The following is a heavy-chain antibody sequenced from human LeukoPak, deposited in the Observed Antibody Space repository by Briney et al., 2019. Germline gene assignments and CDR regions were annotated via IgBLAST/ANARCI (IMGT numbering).Heavy chain of an antibody. D-gene: IGHD1-26*01. Sequence: PGGSLRLSCAASGFTLSSYWMSSVRQAPGEGLEWVANIKQDGSEKYYVDSVKGRFTISRDNSKNTLYLQMNSLRAEDTAVYYCAKGELRELPGAFDYWGQGTLVTVSS. CDR2: IKQDGSEK. J-gene: IGHJ4*02. CDR3: AKGELRELPGAFDY. V-gene: IGHV3-7*03. CDR1: GFTLSSYW.